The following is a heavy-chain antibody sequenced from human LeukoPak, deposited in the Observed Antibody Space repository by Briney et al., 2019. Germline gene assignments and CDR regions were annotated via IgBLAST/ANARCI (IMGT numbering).Heavy chain of an antibody. J-gene: IGHJ4*02. CDR3: ARDGCINGVCYNSI. V-gene: IGHV1-18*01. CDR1: GYTFTSYG. CDR2: ISAYNGNT. D-gene: IGHD2-8*01. Sequence: ASVKVSCKASGYTFTSYGISWVRQAPGQGLEWMGWISAYNGNTKYAQKAQGRVTMTTDTSTSTAFMELRSLRSDDTAVYYCARDGCINGVCYNSIWGQGTLVTVSS.